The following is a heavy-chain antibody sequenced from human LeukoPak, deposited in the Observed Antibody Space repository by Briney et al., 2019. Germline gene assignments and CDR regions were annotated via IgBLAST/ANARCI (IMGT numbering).Heavy chain of an antibody. D-gene: IGHD3-3*01. CDR1: GGSISSSSYY. J-gene: IGHJ4*02. Sequence: PSETLSLTCTVSGGSISSSSYYWGWIRQPPGKGLEWIGSIYYSGSTYYNPSLKSRVTISVDTSKNQFSLKLSSVTAADTAVYYCARAKATNYDFWSGYYQKYYFDYWGQGTLVTVSS. V-gene: IGHV4-39*07. CDR3: ARAKATNYDFWSGYYQKYYFDY. CDR2: IYYSGST.